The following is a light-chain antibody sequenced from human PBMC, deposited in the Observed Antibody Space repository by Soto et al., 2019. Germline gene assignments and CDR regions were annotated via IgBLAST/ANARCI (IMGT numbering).Light chain of an antibody. CDR2: GAY. J-gene: IGKJ5*01. CDR1: QGVSSH. CDR3: KQYNNWLIT. Sequence: EIVMTQSPATLSVSPGARASPSCRASQGVSSHLAWYQQKPGQAHRLLIYGAYTRATGIQARFSGSGSGTEFTLTIRSLQSEDFAVYYCKQYNNWLITFGQGTRLEIK. V-gene: IGKV3-15*01.